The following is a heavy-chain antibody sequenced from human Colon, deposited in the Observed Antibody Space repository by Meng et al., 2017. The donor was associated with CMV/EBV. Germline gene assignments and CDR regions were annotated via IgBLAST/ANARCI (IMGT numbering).Heavy chain of an antibody. J-gene: IGHJ6*02. Sequence: GESLKISCATSGFTFRSYGMHWVRQAPGKGLEWVAFIHYEGTNKYYADSVKGRFTISRDNSKNTLYLQMNSLRGEDTAVYYCAKDGQEWGLLQYYYGMDVWGQGTTVTVSS. CDR3: AKDGQEWGLLQYYYGMDV. CDR2: IHYEGTNK. V-gene: IGHV3-30*02. D-gene: IGHD1-26*01. CDR1: GFTFRSYG.